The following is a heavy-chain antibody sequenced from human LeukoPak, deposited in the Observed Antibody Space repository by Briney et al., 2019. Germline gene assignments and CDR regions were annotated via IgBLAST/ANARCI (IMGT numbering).Heavy chain of an antibody. J-gene: IGHJ6*02. CDR2: ISSSGSTI. CDR3: ARFQWLASNYYYYYGMDV. Sequence: GGSLRLSCAASGFTFSDYYMSWIRQAPGKGQEWVSYISSSGSTIYYADSVKGRFTISRDNAKNSLYLQMNSLRAEDTAVYYCARFQWLASNYYYYYGMDVWGQGTTVTVSS. D-gene: IGHD6-19*01. V-gene: IGHV3-11*04. CDR1: GFTFSDYY.